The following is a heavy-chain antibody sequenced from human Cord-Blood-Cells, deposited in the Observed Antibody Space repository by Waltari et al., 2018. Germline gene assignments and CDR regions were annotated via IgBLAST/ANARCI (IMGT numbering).Heavy chain of an antibody. Sequence: QVQLVQSGAEVKKPGASVKVPCQASGYTFTGNYMHWVRRAPGQGLEWMGWINPNSGGTNYAQKFQGWVTMTRDTSISTAYMELSRLRSDDTAVYYCARVSEFESGSFDYWGQGTLVTVSS. CDR1: GYTFTGNY. D-gene: IGHD1-26*01. CDR3: ARVSEFESGSFDY. CDR2: INPNSGGT. J-gene: IGHJ4*02. V-gene: IGHV1-2*04.